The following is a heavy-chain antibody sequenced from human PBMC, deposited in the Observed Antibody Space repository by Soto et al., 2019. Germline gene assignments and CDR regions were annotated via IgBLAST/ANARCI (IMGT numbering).Heavy chain of an antibody. V-gene: IGHV4-59*08. CDR1: GGSISSYY. Sequence: QVQLQESGPGLVKPSETLSLTYTVSGGSISSYYWSWIRQPPGKGLEWIGYIYYSGSTNYNPSLKSRVTISVDTSKNQFSLKLSSVTAADTAVYYCARQTPVGWFDPWGQGTLVTVSS. J-gene: IGHJ5*02. CDR3: ARQTPVGWFDP. CDR2: IYYSGST.